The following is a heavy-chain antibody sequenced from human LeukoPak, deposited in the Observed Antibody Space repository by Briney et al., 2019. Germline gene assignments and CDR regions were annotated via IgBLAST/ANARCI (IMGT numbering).Heavy chain of an antibody. CDR1: GYTFSDYF. CDR2: INPNNGGT. J-gene: IGHJ4*02. CDR3: ARDVGGGIVGGITGIGF. D-gene: IGHD1-26*01. V-gene: IGHV1-2*02. Sequence: ASVKVSCKASGYTFSDYFMHWLRQAPGQGLEWMAWINPNNGGTKYAQNFQGRVTMTRDTSISTAYMELSGLRSDDTAVYYCARDVGGGIVGGITGIGFWGQGTLVTVSS.